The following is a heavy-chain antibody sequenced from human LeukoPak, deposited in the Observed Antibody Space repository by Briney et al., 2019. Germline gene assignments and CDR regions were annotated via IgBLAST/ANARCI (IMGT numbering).Heavy chain of an antibody. V-gene: IGHV3-21*01. CDR2: ISSSSSYI. D-gene: IGHD2-2*01. Sequence: GGSLRLSCAASGFTFSSYIMNWVRQAPGKGLEWVSSISSSSSYIYYADSVKGRFTISRDNAKNSLYLQMNSLRAEDTAVYYCARDRTDYCSSTSCYWFDPWGQGTLVTVSS. CDR3: ARDRTDYCSSTSCYWFDP. J-gene: IGHJ5*02. CDR1: GFTFSSYI.